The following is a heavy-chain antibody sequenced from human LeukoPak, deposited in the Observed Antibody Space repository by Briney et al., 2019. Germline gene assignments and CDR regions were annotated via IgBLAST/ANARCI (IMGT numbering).Heavy chain of an antibody. V-gene: IGHV3-23*01. CDR3: ARDRCSGGSCYPDY. CDR2: ISGSGGST. CDR1: GFTFSSYA. D-gene: IGHD2-15*01. J-gene: IGHJ4*02. Sequence: GGSLRLSCAASGFTFSSYAMSWVRQAPGKGLEWVSAISGSGGSTYYADSVKGRFTISRDNSKNTLYLQMNSLRAEDTAVYYCARDRCSGGSCYPDYWGQGTLVTVSS.